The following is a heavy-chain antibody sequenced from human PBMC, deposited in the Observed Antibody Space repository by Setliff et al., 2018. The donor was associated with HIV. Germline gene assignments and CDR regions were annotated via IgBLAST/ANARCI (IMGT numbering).Heavy chain of an antibody. Sequence: SVKVSCKASGGPFTSAFNWVRQVPGQGLEWMGGIIPIFGTANYAQNFGGRVTITAYQSTTTSYLQLNSLRFEDTAIYYCASDSPAARFEELEDHYYYFMDVWGKGTTVTVSS. CDR3: ASDSPAARFEELEDHYYYFMDV. J-gene: IGHJ6*03. CDR1: GGPFTSA. D-gene: IGHD3-10*01. CDR2: IIPIFGTA. V-gene: IGHV1-69*13.